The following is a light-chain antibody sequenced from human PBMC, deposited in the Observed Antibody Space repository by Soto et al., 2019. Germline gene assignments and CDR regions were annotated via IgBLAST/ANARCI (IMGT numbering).Light chain of an antibody. CDR2: AAS. V-gene: IGKV3-11*01. CDR1: QSVSSS. CDR3: QQRSDWPPS. Sequence: EIVLTQSPATLSLSPGERATLSCRASQSVSSSLAWYQQKPGQAPRLLIYAASNRATGIPTRFSGSGSGTDFTLTISSLEPEDFGVYYCQQRSDWPPSFGGGTKVEIK. J-gene: IGKJ4*01.